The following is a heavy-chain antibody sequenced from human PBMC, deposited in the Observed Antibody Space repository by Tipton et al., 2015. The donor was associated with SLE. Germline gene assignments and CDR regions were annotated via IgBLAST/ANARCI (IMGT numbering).Heavy chain of an antibody. Sequence: TLSLTCAVYGGSFSGYYWSWIRQPPGKGLEWIGEINHSGSTNYNPSLKSRVTISLDTSKSQFSLKLSSVTAADTAVYYCARATRGSAAPLFDSWGQGTLVTVSS. CDR1: GGSFSGYY. D-gene: IGHD3-10*01. V-gene: IGHV4-34*01. CDR2: INHSGST. J-gene: IGHJ4*02. CDR3: ARATRGSAAPLFDS.